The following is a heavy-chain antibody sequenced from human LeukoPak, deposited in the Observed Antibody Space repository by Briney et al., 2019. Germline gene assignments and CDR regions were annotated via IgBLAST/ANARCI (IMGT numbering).Heavy chain of an antibody. V-gene: IGHV5-51*01. J-gene: IGHJ5*02. CDR2: FYPGDSDT. Sequence: GESLKISCKGSGYNFNSYWIGWVRQMPGKGLEWMGIFYPGDSDTRYSPSFQGQVTMPADKSISTAYLQWSSLKASDTAMYYCARQNVGGATSWFDPWGQGTLVTVSS. CDR1: GYNFNSYW. D-gene: IGHD1-26*01. CDR3: ARQNVGGATSWFDP.